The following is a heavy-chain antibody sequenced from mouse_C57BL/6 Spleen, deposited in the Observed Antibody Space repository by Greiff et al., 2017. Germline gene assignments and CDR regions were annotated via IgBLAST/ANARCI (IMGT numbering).Heavy chain of an antibody. CDR3: ASGDSSGYVSCAMDY. V-gene: IGHV1-4*01. D-gene: IGHD3-2*02. J-gene: IGHJ4*01. CDR1: GYTFTSYT. CDR2: INPSSGYT. Sequence: VLLVESGAELARPGSSVKMSCKASGYTFTSYTMHWVKQRPGQGLEWIGYINPSSGYTKYNQKFKDKATLTADKSSSTAYMQLSSLTSEDSAVYYCASGDSSGYVSCAMDYWGQGTSVTVSS.